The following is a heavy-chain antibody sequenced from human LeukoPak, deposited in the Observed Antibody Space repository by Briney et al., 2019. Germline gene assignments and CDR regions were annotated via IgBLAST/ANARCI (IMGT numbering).Heavy chain of an antibody. D-gene: IGHD3-3*01. V-gene: IGHV4-59*01. CDR2: IYYSGST. CDR1: GGSISSYY. CDR3: ARGSNDFWSGYYGGYYYYGMDV. Sequence: PSETLSLTCTVSGGSISSYYWSWIRQPPGKGLEWIGYIYYSGSTNYNPSLKSRVTISVDTSKNQFSLKLSSVTAADTAVYYCARGSNDFWSGYYGGYYYYGMDVWSQGTTVTVSS. J-gene: IGHJ6*02.